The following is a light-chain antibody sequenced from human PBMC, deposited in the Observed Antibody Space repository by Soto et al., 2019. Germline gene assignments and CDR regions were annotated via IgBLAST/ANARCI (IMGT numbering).Light chain of an antibody. CDR2: KVS. CDR1: QSLVHSDGNTY. Sequence: DVVMTQSPLSLPVTLGQPASISCRSSQSLVHSDGNTYLNWFQQRPGQSPRRLIYKVSNRDSGVPDRFSGSGSGTAFTLKISRVEAEDVGVYYCMQGTHWPWTFGQGTRVEIK. CDR3: MQGTHWPWT. V-gene: IGKV2-30*02. J-gene: IGKJ1*01.